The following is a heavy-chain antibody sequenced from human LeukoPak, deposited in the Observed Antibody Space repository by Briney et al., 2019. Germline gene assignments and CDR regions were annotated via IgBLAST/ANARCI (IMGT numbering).Heavy chain of an antibody. D-gene: IGHD3-10*02. V-gene: IGHV3-43*01. CDR2: AGWAGGTT. CDR1: GFNFDRYT. CDR3: AKELDTMFFDY. Sequence: GGSLRLSCATSGFNFDRYTIHWVRQAPGKGLEWVSLAGWAGGTTFYSDSVRGRFTISRDSGRKSAYLQMNSLTTDDTAFYFCAKELDTMFFDYWGQGALVTVSS. J-gene: IGHJ4*02.